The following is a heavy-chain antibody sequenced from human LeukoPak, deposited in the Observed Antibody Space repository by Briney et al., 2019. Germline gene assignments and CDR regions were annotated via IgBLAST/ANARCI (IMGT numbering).Heavy chain of an antibody. Sequence: SETLSLTCTVSGYSISSGYYWGWIRQPPGKGLEWIGSIYHSGSTYYNPSLKSRVTISVDTSKNQFSLKLSSVTAADTAVYYCARQRVGQQLADFDYWGQGTLVTVSS. CDR3: ARQRVGQQLADFDY. J-gene: IGHJ4*02. V-gene: IGHV4-38-2*02. CDR1: GYSISSGYY. CDR2: IYHSGST. D-gene: IGHD6-13*01.